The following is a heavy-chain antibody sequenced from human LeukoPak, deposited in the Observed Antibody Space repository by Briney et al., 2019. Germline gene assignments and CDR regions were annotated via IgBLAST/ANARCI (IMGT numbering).Heavy chain of an antibody. D-gene: IGHD2-21*01. J-gene: IGHJ4*02. Sequence: GGSLRLSCAASGFTLSGYAMSWVRQAPGKGLEWVSAISDSGNTYHADSVKGRFTISRDSSRNTLFLQMNRLRPEDAAVYYCAKAPVTTCRGAYCYPFDYWGQGTLVTVSS. CDR3: AKAPVTTCRGAYCYPFDY. CDR1: GFTLSGYA. V-gene: IGHV3-23*01. CDR2: ISDSGNT.